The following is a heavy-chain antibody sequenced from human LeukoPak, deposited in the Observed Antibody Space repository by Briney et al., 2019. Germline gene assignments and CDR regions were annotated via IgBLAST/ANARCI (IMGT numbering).Heavy chain of an antibody. CDR3: ARAEVAAAGNYYYYYGMDV. D-gene: IGHD6-13*01. V-gene: IGHV3-30*04. Sequence: PGRSLRLSCAASGFAFSSNAMHWVRQAPGKGLEGVAVISYDGSNKYYADSVKGRFTISRDNSKNTLYLQMNSLRAEDTAVYYCARAEVAAAGNYYYYYGMDVWGQGTTVTVSS. J-gene: IGHJ6*02. CDR1: GFAFSSNA. CDR2: ISYDGSNK.